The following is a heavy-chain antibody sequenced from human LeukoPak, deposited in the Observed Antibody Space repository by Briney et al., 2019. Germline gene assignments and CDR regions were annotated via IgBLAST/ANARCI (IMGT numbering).Heavy chain of an antibody. CDR1: GYIFTSYW. J-gene: IGHJ3*02. CDR3: ARISGSYAFDI. CDR2: IYPGDSDT. V-gene: IGHV5-51*01. Sequence: GESLKISCKGSGYIFTSYWIGWVRQMPGKGLEWMGIIYPGDSDTRYSPSFQGQVSISADKSISTAYLQWSSLKASDTAMYHCARISGSYAFDIWGQGTMVTVSS. D-gene: IGHD1-26*01.